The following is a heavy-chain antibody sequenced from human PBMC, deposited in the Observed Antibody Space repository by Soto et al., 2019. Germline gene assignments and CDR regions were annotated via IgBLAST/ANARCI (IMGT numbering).Heavy chain of an antibody. CDR1: GGSFSSYT. CDR2: IIPILGIA. D-gene: IGHD3-3*01. CDR3: ARVRVSLYGVDV. J-gene: IGHJ6*02. Sequence: SVNVYWKAAGGSFSSYTISWGRQAPGQGLEWMGRIIPILGIANYAQKFQGRVTITADKSTSTAYMELRSLRSDDTAVYYCARVRVSLYGVDVWGQGTTVTVSS. V-gene: IGHV1-69*02.